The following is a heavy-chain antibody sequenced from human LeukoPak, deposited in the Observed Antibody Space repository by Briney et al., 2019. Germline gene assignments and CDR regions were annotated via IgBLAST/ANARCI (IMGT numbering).Heavy chain of an antibody. CDR1: GGSFSGYY. D-gene: IGHD2-2*01. CDR2: IYHSGST. CDR3: ARQLDCSSTSCRYYYYYYMDV. V-gene: IGHV4-38-2*01. J-gene: IGHJ6*03. Sequence: SETLSLTCAVYGGSFSGYYWAWIRQPPGKGLEWIGSIYHSGSTYYNPSLKSRVTISVDTSKNQFSLKLSSVTAADTAVYYCARQLDCSSTSCRYYYYYYMDVWGKGTTVTVSS.